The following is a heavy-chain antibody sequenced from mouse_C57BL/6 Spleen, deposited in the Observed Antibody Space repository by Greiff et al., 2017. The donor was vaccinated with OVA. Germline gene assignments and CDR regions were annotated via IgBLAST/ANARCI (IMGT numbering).Heavy chain of an antibody. CDR2: INPYNGGT. D-gene: IGHD1-1*01. J-gene: IGHJ3*01. CDR1: GYTFTDYY. CDR3: ARESRRVTTVVDAWFAY. Sequence: EVQLQQSGPVLVKPGASVKMSCKASGYTFTDYYMNWVKQSHGKSLEWIGVINPYNGGTSYNQKFKGKATLTVDKSSSTAYMELNSLTSEDSAVYYCARESRRVTTVVDAWFAYWGQGTLVTVSA. V-gene: IGHV1-19*01.